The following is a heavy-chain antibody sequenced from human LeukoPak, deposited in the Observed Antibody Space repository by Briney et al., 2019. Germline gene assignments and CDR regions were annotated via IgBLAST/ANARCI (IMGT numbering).Heavy chain of an antibody. D-gene: IGHD1-14*01. Sequence: KPGGSLRLSCAASGFTFSSYSMNWVRQAPGKGLEWVSSISSSSSYIYYADSGKGRFTISIDNAKNSLYLQMNSLRAEDTAVYHCARAGSPRTHYYYYYYMDVWGKGTTVTVSS. V-gene: IGHV3-21*01. CDR2: ISSSSSYI. CDR3: ARAGSPRTHYYYYYYMDV. CDR1: GFTFSSYS. J-gene: IGHJ6*03.